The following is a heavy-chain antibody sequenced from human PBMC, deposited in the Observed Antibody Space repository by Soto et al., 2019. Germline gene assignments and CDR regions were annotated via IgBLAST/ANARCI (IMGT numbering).Heavy chain of an antibody. CDR1: GYTFTGYY. CDR2: INPNSGGT. D-gene: IGHD3-16*01. J-gene: IGHJ4*02. CDR3: GRDFNGGGVMAY. V-gene: IGHV1-2*04. Sequence: QVQLVQSGAEVKKPGASVKVSCKASGYTFTGYYMHWVRQAPGQGLEWMGWINPNSGGTNYAQKFQGWVTMTRDTPISTAYMELRRLRSHDTAVYYCGRDFNGGGVMAYWGQGTLVTVSS.